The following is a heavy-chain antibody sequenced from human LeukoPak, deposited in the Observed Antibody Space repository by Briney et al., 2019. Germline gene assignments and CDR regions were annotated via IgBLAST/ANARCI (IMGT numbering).Heavy chain of an antibody. D-gene: IGHD4-17*01. CDR3: AKDPVHDYGDYGFDY. Sequence: PGGSLRLSCAASGFTFSSYAMNWVRQAPGKGLEWVSAISGSGGSTYYADSVKGRFAISRDNSKNTLYLQMNSLRAEDTAVYYCAKDPVHDYGDYGFDYWGQGTLVTVSS. CDR2: ISGSGGST. J-gene: IGHJ4*02. V-gene: IGHV3-23*01. CDR1: GFTFSSYA.